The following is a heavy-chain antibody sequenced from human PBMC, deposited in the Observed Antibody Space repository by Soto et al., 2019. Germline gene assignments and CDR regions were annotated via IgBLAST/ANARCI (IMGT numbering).Heavy chain of an antibody. V-gene: IGHV3-23*01. CDR1: GFTFSSYA. D-gene: IGHD3-3*01. CDR3: AKDLGDFWSGYYTVGAFDI. Sequence: EVQLLESGGGLVQPGGSLRLSCAASGFTFSSYAMSWVRQAPGKGLEWVSAISGSGGSTYYADSVKGRFTISRANSKNTLYLQMNSLRAEDTAIYYCAKDLGDFWSGYYTVGAFDIWGQGTMVTVSS. CDR2: ISGSGGST. J-gene: IGHJ3*02.